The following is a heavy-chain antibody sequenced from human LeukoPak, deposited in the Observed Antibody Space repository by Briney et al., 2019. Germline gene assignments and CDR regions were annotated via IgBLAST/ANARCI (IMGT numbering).Heavy chain of an antibody. CDR2: IYYPGNT. CDR1: GGSISSSSYS. Sequence: PSETLSLTCTVSGGSISSSSYSWGWIRQPPGKGLEWIGSIYYPGNTYYNPSLKSRVTISVDTSKNQFSLKLSSVTAADTAVYYCAREANAFDIWGKGTMVSVSS. J-gene: IGHJ3*02. CDR3: AREANAFDI. V-gene: IGHV4-39*07.